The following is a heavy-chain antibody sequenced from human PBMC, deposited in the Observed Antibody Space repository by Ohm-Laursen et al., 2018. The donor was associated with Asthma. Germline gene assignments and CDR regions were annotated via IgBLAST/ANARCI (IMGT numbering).Heavy chain of an antibody. CDR3: ARGTYYDFWSGYFPYYYGMDV. CDR1: GGSISSYY. D-gene: IGHD3-3*01. CDR2: IYYSGST. J-gene: IGHJ6*02. V-gene: IGHV4-59*07. Sequence: SDTLSLTCTVSGGSISSYYWSWIRQPPGKGLEWIGYIYYSGSTNYNPSLKSRVTISVDTSKNQFSLKLSSVTAADTAVYYCARGTYYDFWSGYFPYYYGMDVWGQGTTVTVS.